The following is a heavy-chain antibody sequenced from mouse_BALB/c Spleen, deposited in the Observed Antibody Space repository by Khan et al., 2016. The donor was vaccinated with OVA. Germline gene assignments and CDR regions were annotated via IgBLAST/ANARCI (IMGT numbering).Heavy chain of an antibody. CDR3: ASELGRYYAMDY. D-gene: IGHD4-1*01. CDR1: GYSITSDYA. V-gene: IGHV3-2*02. Sequence: EVELVESGPGLVKPSQSLSLTCTVTGYSITSDYAWNWIRQFPGNKLEWMGYISTSGNTNYNPSLKSRISITRDTSKNQFFLQLNSVTTEDTATYYCASELGRYYAMDYWGQGTSVTVSS. CDR2: ISTSGNT. J-gene: IGHJ4*01.